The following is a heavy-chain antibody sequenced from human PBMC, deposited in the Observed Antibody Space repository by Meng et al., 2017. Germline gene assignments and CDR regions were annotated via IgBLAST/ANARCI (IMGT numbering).Heavy chain of an antibody. J-gene: IGHJ4*02. CDR2: INAGNGNT. D-gene: IGHD2-21*02. V-gene: IGHV1-3*01. Sequence: QVQRVQSGAAVKKPGASVKVSSKASVYTFTSYAMHWVRQAPGPRLEWMGWINAGNGNTKYSQKFQGRVTITRDTSASTAYMELSSLRSEDTAVYYCARDLGAGVVTAINYWGQGTLVTVSS. CDR1: VYTFTSYA. CDR3: ARDLGAGVVTAINY.